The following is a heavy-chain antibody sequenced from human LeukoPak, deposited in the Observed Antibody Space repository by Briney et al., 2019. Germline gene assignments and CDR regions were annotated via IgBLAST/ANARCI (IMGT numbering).Heavy chain of an antibody. J-gene: IGHJ4*02. CDR2: INPNSGST. D-gene: IGHD4-17*01. Sequence: ASVKVSCKASGYTFTGYYMHWVGQAPGQGLEWMGWINPNSGSTNYAQKFQGRVTMTRDTSISTAYMELSRLRSDDTAVYYCERLADYGDYYFDYWGQGTLVTVSS. V-gene: IGHV1-2*02. CDR3: ERLADYGDYYFDY. CDR1: GYTFTGYY.